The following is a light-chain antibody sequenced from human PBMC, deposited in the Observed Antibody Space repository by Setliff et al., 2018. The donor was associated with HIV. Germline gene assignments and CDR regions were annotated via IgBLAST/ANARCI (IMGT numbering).Light chain of an antibody. CDR2: DVS. CDR1: SSDVGGYNY. V-gene: IGLV2-14*01. Sequence: QSALTQPASVSGSPGQSITISCTGTSSDVGGYNYVSWYQQHPGKAPKLMMYDVSKRPSGVSNRFSGSKSGNTASLTISGLQAEDESDYYCSPYASSSSVVVGGGTK. J-gene: IGLJ2*01. CDR3: SPYASSSSVV.